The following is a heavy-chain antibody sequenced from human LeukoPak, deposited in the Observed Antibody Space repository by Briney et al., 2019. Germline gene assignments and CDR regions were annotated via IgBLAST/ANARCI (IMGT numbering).Heavy chain of an antibody. CDR1: GFIFSSYE. CDR3: ATAPYDSIGIFDY. J-gene: IGHJ4*02. Sequence: GGSLRLSCAASGFIFSSYEMNWVRQAPGKGLEWVSFISFSGLSIYYADSVKGRFTISRDNNKNSLYLQMNSLRTEDTALYYCATAPYDSIGIFDYWGQGTLVTVSS. D-gene: IGHD3-22*01. CDR2: ISFSGLSI. V-gene: IGHV3-48*03.